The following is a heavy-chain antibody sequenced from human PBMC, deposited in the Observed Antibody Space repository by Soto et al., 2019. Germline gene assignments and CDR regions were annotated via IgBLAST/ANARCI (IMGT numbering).Heavy chain of an antibody. Sequence: QVQLVESGGGVVQPGRSLRLSCAASGFTFSSYGMHWVRQAPGKGLEWVAVIWYDGSNKYYADSVKGRFTISRDNSKNTLYLQMNSLRVEDTAVYYCARGGGPADTAINYWGLGTLVTVSS. CDR3: ARGGGPADTAINY. D-gene: IGHD5-18*01. V-gene: IGHV3-33*01. J-gene: IGHJ4*02. CDR2: IWYDGSNK. CDR1: GFTFSSYG.